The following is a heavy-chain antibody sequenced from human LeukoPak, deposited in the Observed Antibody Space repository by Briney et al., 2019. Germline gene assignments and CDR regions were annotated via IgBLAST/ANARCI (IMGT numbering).Heavy chain of an antibody. CDR1: GGPINRGGDY. CDR3: ARGHHWFDP. Sequence: SETLSLTCIVSGGPINRGGDYWSWIRQHPGKALEWIGYIYYGGKTDYNPSLRSRITMSVDTSKNQLSLNVSFVTAADTAVYYCARGHHWFDPWGQGTLVTVSS. V-gene: IGHV4-31*03. J-gene: IGHJ5*02. CDR2: IYYGGKT.